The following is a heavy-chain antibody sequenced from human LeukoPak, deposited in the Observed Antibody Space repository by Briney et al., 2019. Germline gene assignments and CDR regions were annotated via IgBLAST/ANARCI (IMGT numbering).Heavy chain of an antibody. CDR1: GYTFTNYY. J-gene: IGHJ4*02. Sequence: VSVKVSCKTSGYTFTNYYMHWVRQAPGQGLEWMGIINPSGGSTSYAQKFQGRVTMTRDTSTSTVYMELSSLRSEDTAVYYCARDVASSGYYWDWGQGTLVTVSS. CDR3: ARDVASSGYYWD. V-gene: IGHV1-46*01. CDR2: INPSGGST. D-gene: IGHD3-22*01.